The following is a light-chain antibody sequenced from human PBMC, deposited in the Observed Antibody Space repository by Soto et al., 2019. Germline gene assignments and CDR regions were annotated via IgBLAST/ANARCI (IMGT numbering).Light chain of an antibody. CDR1: SSDVDDYRY. CDR2: DGT. Sequence: QSVLAQPRSVPGSPGQLLTISCTGTSSDVDDYRYVSWYQQYPGKAPKLVIYDGTKRPSGVPDRFSGSNSGNTASLTISGLQAEDEADYYCCSYVTTPEIFGTGTKVTVL. CDR3: CSYVTTPEI. V-gene: IGLV2-11*01. J-gene: IGLJ1*01.